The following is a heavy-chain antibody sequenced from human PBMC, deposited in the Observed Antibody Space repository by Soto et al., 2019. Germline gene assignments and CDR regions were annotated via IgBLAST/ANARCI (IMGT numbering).Heavy chain of an antibody. J-gene: IGHJ6*02. Sequence: QVQLVESGGGVVQPGRSLRLSCAASGFTFSSYGMHWVRQAPGKGLEWVAFISYDGRTKYYADSVKGRFTISRDNSKNTVYLEMNSLRVEDTAVYYCAKDGFGGRVAYVSGMDVWGQGTTVTVSS. V-gene: IGHV3-30*18. CDR3: AKDGFGGRVAYVSGMDV. CDR1: GFTFSSYG. CDR2: ISYDGRTK. D-gene: IGHD1-26*01.